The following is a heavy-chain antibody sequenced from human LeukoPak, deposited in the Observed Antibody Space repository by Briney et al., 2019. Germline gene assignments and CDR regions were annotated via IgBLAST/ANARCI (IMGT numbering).Heavy chain of an antibody. CDR2: ISYDGSNK. V-gene: IGHV3-30-3*01. Sequence: GGSLRLSCAASGFTFSSYAMHWVRQAPGKGLEWVAVISYDGSNKYYADSVKGRFTISRDNSKNTLYLQMNSLRVDDTAVYYCARGTFSPHGSYYDHWGQGTLVTVSS. J-gene: IGHJ4*02. D-gene: IGHD1-26*01. CDR3: ARGTFSPHGSYYDH. CDR1: GFTFSSYA.